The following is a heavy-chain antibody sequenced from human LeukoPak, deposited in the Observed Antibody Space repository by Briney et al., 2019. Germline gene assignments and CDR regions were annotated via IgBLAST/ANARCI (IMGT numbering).Heavy chain of an antibody. V-gene: IGHV3-23*01. D-gene: IGHD4-17*01. Sequence: PGGSLRLSCAASGFTFSSYAMSWVRQAPGKGLEWVSAISGSGGSTYYADSVKGRFTISSDNSKNTLYLQMNSLRAEDTAVYYCAKVPDYGDYYFDYWGQGTLVTVSS. CDR1: GFTFSSYA. CDR3: AKVPDYGDYYFDY. CDR2: ISGSGGST. J-gene: IGHJ4*02.